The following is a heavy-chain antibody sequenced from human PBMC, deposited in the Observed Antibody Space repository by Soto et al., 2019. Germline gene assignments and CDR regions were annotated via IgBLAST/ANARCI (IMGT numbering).Heavy chain of an antibody. CDR3: ARDVIAAAGTAG. CDR2: IIPIFGTA. Sequence: QVQLVQSGAEVKKPGSSVKVSCKASGGTFSSYAISWVRQAPGQGLEWMGGIIPIFGTANYAQKFQGRVTILAXXSTSTAYMELSSLRSEATAVYYCARDVIAAAGTAGWGQGTLVTVSS. J-gene: IGHJ4*02. CDR1: GGTFSSYA. V-gene: IGHV1-69*12. D-gene: IGHD6-13*01.